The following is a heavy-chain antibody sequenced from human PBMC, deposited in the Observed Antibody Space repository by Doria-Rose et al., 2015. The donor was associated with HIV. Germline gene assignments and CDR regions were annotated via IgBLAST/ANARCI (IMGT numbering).Heavy chain of an antibody. CDR2: IFSDDER. J-gene: IGHJ4*02. CDR3: ARIKSSRWYHKYYFAF. V-gene: IGHV2-26*01. CDR1: GVSLSSPGMG. D-gene: IGHD6-13*01. Sequence: QVTLKESGPVLVKPTEALTLTCTVSGVSLSSPGMGVSWIRQPPGKALEWLANIFSDDERSYKTSLKSRLTISRRTSKSQVVLTMTDMDPVDTATYYCARIKSSRWYHKYYFAFWGQGTLVIASA.